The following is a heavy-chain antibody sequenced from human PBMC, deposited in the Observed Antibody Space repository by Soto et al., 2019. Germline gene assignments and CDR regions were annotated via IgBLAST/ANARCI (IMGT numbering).Heavy chain of an antibody. V-gene: IGHV1-69*13. Sequence: SVKVSCKASGGTFSSYAISWVRQAPGQGLEWMGGIIPIFGTANYAQKFQGRVTITADESTSTAYMELSSLRSEDTAVYYCARGAYYYDSSGYPFDYWGPGTLVTVSS. J-gene: IGHJ4*02. CDR1: GGTFSSYA. D-gene: IGHD3-22*01. CDR2: IIPIFGTA. CDR3: ARGAYYYDSSGYPFDY.